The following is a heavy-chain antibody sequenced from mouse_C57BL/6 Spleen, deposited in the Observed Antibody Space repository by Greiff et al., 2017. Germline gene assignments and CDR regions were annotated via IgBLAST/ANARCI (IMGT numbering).Heavy chain of an antibody. CDR2: IYPRDGST. CDR1: GYNFTSND. Sequence: VKLMESGPELVKPGASVKLSCKASGYNFTSNDINWVKQRPGQGLEWIGWIYPRDGSTKYNEKFKGKATLTVDTSSSTAYMELHSLTSEDSAVYFSAKPTGDWGQGTTLTVSS. J-gene: IGHJ2*01. D-gene: IGHD4-1*01. CDR3: AKPTGD. V-gene: IGHV1-85*01.